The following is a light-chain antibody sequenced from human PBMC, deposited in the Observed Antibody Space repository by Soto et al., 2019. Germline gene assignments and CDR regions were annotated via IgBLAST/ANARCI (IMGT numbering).Light chain of an antibody. J-gene: IGKJ3*01. CDR1: QGIYNY. Sequence: DTQMTQSPSSLSASVGDRVTITCRASQGIYNYLAWYQQKPGKVPKILIYAESSLVSGVPSRFSGSGSGTDFTLTISSLQPEDVATYYCQKCNSAPFTFGPGTKVDIK. V-gene: IGKV1-27*01. CDR3: QKCNSAPFT. CDR2: AES.